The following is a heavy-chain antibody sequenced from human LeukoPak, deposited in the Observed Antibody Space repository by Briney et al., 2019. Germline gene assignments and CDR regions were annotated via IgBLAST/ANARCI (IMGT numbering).Heavy chain of an antibody. CDR2: ISSSGSTI. V-gene: IGHV3-11*04. D-gene: IGHD3-3*01. Sequence: GGSLRLSCAASGFTFSDYYMSWIRRAPGKGLEWVSYISSSGSTIYYADSVKGRFTISRDNAKNSLYLQMNSLRAEDTAVYYCARGIYDFWSGYDARTAYNWFDPWGQGTLVTVSS. J-gene: IGHJ5*02. CDR3: ARGIYDFWSGYDARTAYNWFDP. CDR1: GFTFSDYY.